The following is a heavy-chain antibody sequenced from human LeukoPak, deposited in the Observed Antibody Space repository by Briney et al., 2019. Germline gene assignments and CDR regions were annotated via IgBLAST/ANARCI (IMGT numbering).Heavy chain of an antibody. D-gene: IGHD3-10*01. CDR2: VSYDGSNK. Sequence: PGGSLRLSCAASGFTFSSYGMHWVRQAPGKGLEWVTVVSYDGSNKYYADSVKGRFTISRDNSKNTLYLQMNSLRAEDTAVYYCARDGPYGSGKGYFDYWGQGTLVTVSS. CDR3: ARDGPYGSGKGYFDY. V-gene: IGHV3-30-3*01. CDR1: GFTFSSYG. J-gene: IGHJ4*02.